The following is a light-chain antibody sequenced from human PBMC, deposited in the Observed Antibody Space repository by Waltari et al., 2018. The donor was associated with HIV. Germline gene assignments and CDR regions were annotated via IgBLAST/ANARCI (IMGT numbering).Light chain of an antibody. CDR3: ASWDDSLGGYWI. CDR2: MND. Sequence: QSVVTQSPSASGTLGQRVTISCSGGTSNIGSNYVYWYQHLPGTSPKLLIYMNDQRPSGVPDRISGSKSATSASLAISGLRSEDAADYYCASWDDSLGGYWIFGGGTNLTVL. V-gene: IGLV1-47*01. J-gene: IGLJ2*01. CDR1: TSNIGSNY.